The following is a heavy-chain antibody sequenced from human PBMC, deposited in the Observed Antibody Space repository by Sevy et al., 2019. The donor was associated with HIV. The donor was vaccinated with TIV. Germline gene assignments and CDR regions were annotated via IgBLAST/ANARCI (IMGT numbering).Heavy chain of an antibody. J-gene: IGHJ3*02. D-gene: IGHD3-22*01. CDR1: GGSISSYY. CDR3: ARDLYYYDSSGYPGGAFDI. V-gene: IGHV4-4*07. Sequence: SETLSLTCTVSGGSISSYYWSWIRQPAGKGLEWIGRIYTSGSTNYNPSLKSRVTMSVDTSKNQFSLKLSSVTAADTAVYYCARDLYYYDSSGYPGGAFDIWGQGTMVTDSS. CDR2: IYTSGST.